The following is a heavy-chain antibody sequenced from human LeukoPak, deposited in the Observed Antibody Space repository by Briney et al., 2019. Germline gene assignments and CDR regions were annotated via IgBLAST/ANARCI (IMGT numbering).Heavy chain of an antibody. CDR2: IYYSGNT. CDR3: ARHIAVAGTLWYFDL. CDR1: GGSISSYY. V-gene: IGHV4-59*08. J-gene: IGHJ2*01. D-gene: IGHD6-19*01. Sequence: ASETLSLTCTVSGGSISSYYWSWIRQPPGKGLEWIGYIYYSGNTNYNPSLKSRVTISVDTSKNQFSLKLSSVTAADTAVYYCARHIAVAGTLWYFDLWGRGTLVTVSS.